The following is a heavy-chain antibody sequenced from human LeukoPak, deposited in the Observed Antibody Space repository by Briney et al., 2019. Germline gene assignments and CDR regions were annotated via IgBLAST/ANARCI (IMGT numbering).Heavy chain of an antibody. CDR2: IKPNSGGT. J-gene: IGHJ5*02. CDR3: ARTRRGYCSSTSCSNWFDP. D-gene: IGHD2-2*01. V-gene: IGHV1-2*02. Sequence: ASXXVSCKASGYTFTGYYMHWVRQAPGQGLEWMGWIKPNSGGTNYAQKFQGRVTMTRDTSTSTVYMELSSLRSEDTAVYYCARTRRGYCSSTSCSNWFDPWGQGTLVTVSS. CDR1: GYTFTGYY.